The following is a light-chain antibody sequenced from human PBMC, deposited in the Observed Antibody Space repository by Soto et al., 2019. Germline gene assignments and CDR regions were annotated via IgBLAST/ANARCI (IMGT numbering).Light chain of an antibody. Sequence: DIVMTQSPDSLAVSLGERATINCKSSQSVLYDSNNKNYLAWYQQKPGQPPKLLIEWASTRESGVPDRFTGSGSGADFTLTISSLQAEDVAVYYCQQYYSSPLTFGGGTKVEIK. CDR2: WAS. J-gene: IGKJ4*01. CDR3: QQYYSSPLT. V-gene: IGKV4-1*01. CDR1: QSVLYDSNNKNY.